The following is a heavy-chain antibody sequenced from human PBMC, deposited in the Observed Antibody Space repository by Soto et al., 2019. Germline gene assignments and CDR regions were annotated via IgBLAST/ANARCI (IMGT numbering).Heavy chain of an antibody. V-gene: IGHV3-30*18. CDR3: AKERTIFGVVIESPDDY. CDR1: GFTFSSYG. D-gene: IGHD3-3*01. Sequence: QVQLVESGGGVVQPGRSLRLSCAASGFTFSSYGMHWVRQAPGKGLEWVAVISYDGSNKYYADSVKGRFTISRDNSKNTLYLQMNSLRAEDTAVYYCAKERTIFGVVIESPDDYWGQGTLVTVSS. J-gene: IGHJ4*02. CDR2: ISYDGSNK.